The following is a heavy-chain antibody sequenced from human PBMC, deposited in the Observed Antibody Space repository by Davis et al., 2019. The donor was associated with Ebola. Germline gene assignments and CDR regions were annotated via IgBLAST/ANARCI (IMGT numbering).Heavy chain of an antibody. J-gene: IGHJ5*02. CDR3: ARGPPYCSSTSCYTGWFDP. D-gene: IGHD2-2*02. Sequence: PSETLSLTCTVSGGSISSGGYYWSWIRQHPGKGLEWIGYIYYSGSTYYNPSLKSRVTISVDTSKNQFSLKLSSVTAADTAVYYCARGPPYCSSTSCYTGWFDPWGQGTLVTVSS. CDR2: IYYSGST. V-gene: IGHV4-31*03. CDR1: GGSISSGGYY.